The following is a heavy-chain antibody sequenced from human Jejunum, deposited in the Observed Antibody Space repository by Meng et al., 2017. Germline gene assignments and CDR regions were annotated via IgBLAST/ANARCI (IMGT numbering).Heavy chain of an antibody. CDR1: AYTFNDYH. D-gene: IGHD6-19*01. V-gene: IGHV1-2*06. J-gene: IGHJ4*02. CDR3: ARDVFWGISVAGNWLEY. Sequence: ASVKVSCKASAYTFNDYHMHWVRQAPGQGLEWMGRINPNSGVTNFAQKFQGRVILTRDTSINTAYMELTSLRFDDTAVYYCARDVFWGISVAGNWLEYWGQGTLVTVSS. CDR2: INPNSGVT.